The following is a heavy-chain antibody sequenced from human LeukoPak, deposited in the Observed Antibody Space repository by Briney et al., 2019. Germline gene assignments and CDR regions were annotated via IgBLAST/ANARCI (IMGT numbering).Heavy chain of an antibody. V-gene: IGHV4-59*01. J-gene: IGHJ6*03. CDR3: ARGYILNYDFWSGYYPTNYYMDV. Sequence: KPSETLSLTCTVSGGSISSYYWSWIRQPPGKGLEWIGYIYYSGSTNYNPSLKSRVTISVDTSKNQFSLKLSSVTAADTAVYYCARGYILNYDFWSGYYPTNYYMDVWGKGTTVTVSS. CDR1: GGSISSYY. CDR2: IYYSGST. D-gene: IGHD3-3*01.